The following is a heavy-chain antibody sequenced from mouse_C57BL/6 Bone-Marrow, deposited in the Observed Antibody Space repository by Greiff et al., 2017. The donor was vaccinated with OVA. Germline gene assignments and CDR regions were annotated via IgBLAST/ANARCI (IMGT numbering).Heavy chain of an antibody. CDR1: GFTFSDYG. CDR2: ISSGSSTI. J-gene: IGHJ4*01. CDR3: ARGYYGTPFCYYAMDY. D-gene: IGHD1-1*01. Sequence: EVQLVESGGGLVKPGGSLKLSCAASGFTFSDYGMHWVRQAPEKGLEWVAYISSGSSTIYYADTVKGRFTISRDNAKNTLFLQMTSLRSEDTAMYYCARGYYGTPFCYYAMDYWGQGTSVTVSS. V-gene: IGHV5-17*01.